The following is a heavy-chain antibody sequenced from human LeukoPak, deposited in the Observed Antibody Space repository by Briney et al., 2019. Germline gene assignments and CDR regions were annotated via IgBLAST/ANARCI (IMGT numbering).Heavy chain of an antibody. J-gene: IGHJ4*02. CDR1: GYTLTELS. Sequence: ASVKVSCKVSGYTLTELSMHWVRQAPGKGREWMGGFDPEDGETIYAQKFQGRVTMTEDTSTDTAYMELSSLRSEDTAVYYCVAYDILTGYYGAWELWGQGTLVTVSS. CDR2: FDPEDGET. V-gene: IGHV1-24*01. D-gene: IGHD3-9*01. CDR3: VAYDILTGYYGAWEL.